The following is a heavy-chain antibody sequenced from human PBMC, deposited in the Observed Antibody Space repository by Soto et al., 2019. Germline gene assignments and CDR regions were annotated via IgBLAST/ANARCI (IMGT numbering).Heavy chain of an antibody. CDR1: GGSFSGNY. Sequence: ASETLSLTCGVDGGSFSGNYWTWIRQPPGKGLEWIGEINHGGSPNYNPPLKSRVIVSVDKSKNQFSLRLNSVTAADTAVYFCARGSIVGRGVFGYWGQGNQVTVSS. J-gene: IGHJ4*02. CDR3: ARGSIVGRGVFGY. V-gene: IGHV4-34*01. D-gene: IGHD6-6*01. CDR2: INHGGSP.